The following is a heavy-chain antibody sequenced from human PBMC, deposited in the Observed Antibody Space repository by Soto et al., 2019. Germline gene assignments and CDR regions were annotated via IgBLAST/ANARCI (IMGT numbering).Heavy chain of an antibody. V-gene: IGHV4-39*01. J-gene: IGHJ5*02. CDR3: ASPKIAFYNWFDP. CDR1: GGSISSSSYY. Sequence: QLQLQESGPGLVKPSETLSLTCTVSGGSISSSSYYWGWIRQPPGKGLEWIGSIYYSGSTYYNPSLKMRVTRSVDTTKIQFSLPLFSVTAADMAVYYCASPKIAFYNWFDPWGQGTLVNVSS. D-gene: IGHD3-3*02. CDR2: IYYSGST.